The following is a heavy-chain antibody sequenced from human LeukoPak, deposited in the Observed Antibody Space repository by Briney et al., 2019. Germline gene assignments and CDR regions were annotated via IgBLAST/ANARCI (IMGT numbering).Heavy chain of an antibody. CDR1: GFTFIDYD. D-gene: IGHD6-19*01. CDR2: IGIRGDT. CDR3: ARGGIQVSGIDEFDY. J-gene: IGHJ4*02. Sequence: GGSLRLSRAASGFTFIDYDMHWVRQVIGKGLEWVSAIGIRGDTHYSGSVKGRFTISRENAESSLYLQMNSLRAEDTAVYYRARGGIQVSGIDEFDYWGQGTLVTVSS. V-gene: IGHV3-13*01.